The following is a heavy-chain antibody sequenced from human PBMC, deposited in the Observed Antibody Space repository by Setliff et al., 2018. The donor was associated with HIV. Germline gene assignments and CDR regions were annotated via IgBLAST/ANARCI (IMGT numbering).Heavy chain of an antibody. CDR3: ARAYNVYDYRFDSSGYDY. J-gene: IGHJ4*02. Sequence: GSLRLSCAASGFTFSSYAMSWVRQAPGKGLEWVSGISASGGSIYYADSVKGRFTISRDNAKNSLFLQMNSLKAEDTAVYYCARAYNVYDYRFDSSGYDYWGQGTLVTVSS. CDR1: GFTFSSYA. D-gene: IGHD3-22*01. CDR2: ISASGGSI. V-gene: IGHV3-23*01.